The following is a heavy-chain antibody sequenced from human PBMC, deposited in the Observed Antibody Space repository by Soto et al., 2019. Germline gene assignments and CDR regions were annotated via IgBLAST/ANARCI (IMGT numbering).Heavy chain of an antibody. Sequence: SEMLSLTCTVSGGSISSGGYYWTWIRQHPGKGLEWIGHIYYSGITYYNPSLKSRVTISVDTSKNQFSLKLSSVTAADTAVYYCAREPLDWGQGTLVTVS. J-gene: IGHJ4*02. CDR2: IYYSGIT. CDR3: AREPLD. CDR1: GGSISSGGYY. V-gene: IGHV4-31*03.